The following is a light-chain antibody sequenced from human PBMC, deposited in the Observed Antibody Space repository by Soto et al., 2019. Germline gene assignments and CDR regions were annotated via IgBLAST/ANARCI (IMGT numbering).Light chain of an antibody. J-gene: IGKJ4*01. CDR1: QSVLFSSNNKTY. Sequence: IVMTQSPDSLAVSLGERATINCKSSQSVLFSSNNKTYLYWYLQKPGQPPQLLIYEVSIRFSGVPDRFSGSGSGTDFTLKISRVEAEDVEGYYYMQSIQLPLTFGGGTKVDIK. V-gene: IGKV2D-29*01. CDR2: EVS. CDR3: MQSIQLPLT.